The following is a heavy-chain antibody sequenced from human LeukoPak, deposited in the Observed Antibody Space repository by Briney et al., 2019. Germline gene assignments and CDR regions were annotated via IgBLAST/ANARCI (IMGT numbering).Heavy chain of an antibody. Sequence: SETLSLTCTVSGGSISSGDYYWSWIRQPPGKGLEWIGYIYYSGSTYYNPSLKSRVSISVDTSKNQFSLKLSSVTAADTAVYYCARAWDTAMVDYWGQGTLVTVSS. CDR3: ARAWDTAMVDY. J-gene: IGHJ4*02. CDR2: IYYSGST. D-gene: IGHD5-18*01. CDR1: GGSISSGDYY. V-gene: IGHV4-30-4*08.